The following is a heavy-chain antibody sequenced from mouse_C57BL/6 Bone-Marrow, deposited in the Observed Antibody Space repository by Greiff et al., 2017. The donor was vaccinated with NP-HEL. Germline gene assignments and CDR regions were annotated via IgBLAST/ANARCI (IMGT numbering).Heavy chain of an antibody. Sequence: EVQLVESGGDLVKPGGSLKLSCAASGFTFSSYGMSWVRQTPDKRLEWVATISSGGSYTYYPDSVKGRFTMSRDNAKNTPYLQMSSLKSEDTAMYYCARRGLLIWFAYWGQGTLVTVSA. J-gene: IGHJ3*01. CDR3: ARRGLLIWFAY. CDR2: ISSGGSYT. CDR1: GFTFSSYG. D-gene: IGHD3-1*01. V-gene: IGHV5-6*01.